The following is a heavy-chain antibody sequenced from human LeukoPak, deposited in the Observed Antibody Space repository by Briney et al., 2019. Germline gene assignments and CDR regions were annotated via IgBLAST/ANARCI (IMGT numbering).Heavy chain of an antibody. D-gene: IGHD1-26*01. V-gene: IGHV4-39*07. CDR1: GGSISSGSYY. Sequence: PSETLSLTCTVSGGSISSGSYYWGWIRQPPGKGLEWIGSIYYSGSTYYNPSLKSRVTISVDTSKTQFSLKLTSVTAADTAVYYCARAGWELIDYWGQGTLVTVSS. CDR3: ARAGWELIDY. J-gene: IGHJ4*02. CDR2: IYYSGST.